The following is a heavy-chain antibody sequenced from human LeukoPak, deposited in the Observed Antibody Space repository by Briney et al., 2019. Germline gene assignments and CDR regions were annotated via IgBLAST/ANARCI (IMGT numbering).Heavy chain of an antibody. Sequence: PGGSLRLSCATSGFTFSNFWMSWARQAPGRGLEWVANIHPEGNEKYHVESVEGRFTISRDNARNLLFLQMNGLRVEDTAVYYCARGDDFSGDHWGQGTLVTVSS. D-gene: IGHD1-1*01. J-gene: IGHJ4*02. V-gene: IGHV3-7*04. CDR2: IHPEGNEK. CDR1: GFTFSNFW. CDR3: ARGDDFSGDH.